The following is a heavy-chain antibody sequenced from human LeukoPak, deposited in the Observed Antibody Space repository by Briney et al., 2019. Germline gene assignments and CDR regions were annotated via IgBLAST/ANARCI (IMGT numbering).Heavy chain of an antibody. D-gene: IGHD5-24*01. V-gene: IGHV3-48*02. Sequence: GGSLRLSCAASGFTFSIYSMNWVRQAPGKGLEWVSYISSSSSTIYYADSVKGRFTISRDNAKNSLYLQMNSLRDEDTAVYYCARGDNDRLNWFDPWGQGTLVTVSS. CDR3: ARGDNDRLNWFDP. J-gene: IGHJ5*02. CDR2: ISSSSSTI. CDR1: GFTFSIYS.